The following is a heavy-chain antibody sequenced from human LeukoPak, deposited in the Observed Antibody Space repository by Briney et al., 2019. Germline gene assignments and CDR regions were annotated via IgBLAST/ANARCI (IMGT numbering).Heavy chain of an antibody. Sequence: SETLSLTCTVSGGSISSDIYYWSWIRQPAGKGLEWIGRIYMSGNTNYNLSLKSRLTLSVDTSKNQFSLKLSSVTAADTAVYYCAGTRRYCSGGSCYNWFDPWGQGTLVTVSS. D-gene: IGHD2-15*01. V-gene: IGHV4-61*02. CDR2: IYMSGNT. CDR3: AGTRRYCSGGSCYNWFDP. J-gene: IGHJ5*02. CDR1: GGSISSDIYY.